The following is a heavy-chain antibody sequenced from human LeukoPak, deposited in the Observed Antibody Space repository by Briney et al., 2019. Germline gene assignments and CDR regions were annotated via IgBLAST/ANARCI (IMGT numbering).Heavy chain of an antibody. D-gene: IGHD3-22*01. V-gene: IGHV1-2*02. Sequence: EASVKVSCKASGYTFTGYYMHWVRQAPGQGREWMGWISPNSGGTNYAQNFQGRVTMTRDTSISTAYMELSRLRSDDTAVYYCAREYYDSSGYYSYYFDYWGQGTLVTVSS. CDR3: AREYYDSSGYYSYYFDY. CDR1: GYTFTGYY. CDR2: ISPNSGGT. J-gene: IGHJ4*02.